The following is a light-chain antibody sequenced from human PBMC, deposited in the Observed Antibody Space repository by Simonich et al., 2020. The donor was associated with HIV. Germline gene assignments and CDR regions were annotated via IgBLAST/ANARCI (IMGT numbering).Light chain of an antibody. CDR3: QQYNYWLIT. CDR2: GAS. V-gene: IGKV3-15*01. J-gene: IGKJ5*01. CDR1: QSVRIN. Sequence: EIVMTQYPATLSVSPGERATPSGEPSQSVRINLAWYHQKPGQAPRLLFYGASTRATGIPARFSGSGSGTEFTLTISSMQSEDFAVYYCQQYNYWLITFGQGTRLEIK.